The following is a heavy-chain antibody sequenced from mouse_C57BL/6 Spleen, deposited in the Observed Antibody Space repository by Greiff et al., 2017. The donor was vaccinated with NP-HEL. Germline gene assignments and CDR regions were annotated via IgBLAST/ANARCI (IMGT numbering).Heavy chain of an antibody. Sequence: VQLQQSGPELVKPGASVKISCKASGYTFTDYYMNWVKQSHGKSLEWIGDINPNNGGTSYNQKFKGKATLTVDKSSSTAYMELRSLTSEDSAVYYCASGYYYGSREYFDVWGTGTTVTVSS. D-gene: IGHD1-1*01. CDR2: INPNNGGT. J-gene: IGHJ1*03. CDR3: ASGYYYGSREYFDV. CDR1: GYTFTDYY. V-gene: IGHV1-26*01.